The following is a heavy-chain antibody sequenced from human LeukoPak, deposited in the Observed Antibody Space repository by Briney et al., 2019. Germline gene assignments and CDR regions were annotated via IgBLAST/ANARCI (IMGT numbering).Heavy chain of an antibody. D-gene: IGHD3-9*01. CDR2: INHSGST. CDR1: GGSFSGYY. Sequence: SETLSLTCAVYGGSFSGYYWSWIRRPPGKGLEWIGEINHSGSTNYNPSLKSRVTISVDTSKNQFSLKLSSVTAADTAVYYCARGLGLRYFDWQDYWGQGTLVTVSS. V-gene: IGHV4-34*01. J-gene: IGHJ4*02. CDR3: ARGLGLRYFDWQDY.